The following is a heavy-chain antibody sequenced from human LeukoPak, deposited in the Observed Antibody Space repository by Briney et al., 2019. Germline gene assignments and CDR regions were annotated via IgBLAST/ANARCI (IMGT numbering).Heavy chain of an antibody. Sequence: SVKVSCKASGGTFGSCTISWVRRAPGQGLEWMGGIIPIFGTANYAQKFQGRVTITADESTSTAYMELSSLRSEDTAVYYCARGGIQLWLYYFDYWGQGTLVTVSS. D-gene: IGHD5-18*01. CDR2: IIPIFGTA. J-gene: IGHJ4*02. CDR3: ARGGIQLWLYYFDY. V-gene: IGHV1-69*13. CDR1: GGTFGSCT.